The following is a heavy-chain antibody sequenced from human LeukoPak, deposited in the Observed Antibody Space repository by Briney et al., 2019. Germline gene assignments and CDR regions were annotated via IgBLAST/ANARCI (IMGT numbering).Heavy chain of an antibody. V-gene: IGHV3-23*01. Sequence: PGGSLRLSCVASGFTFRSYAMSWVRQAPGKGVGWGSHISGRGVSTDYAVSVKGRFTISRDNSKNTLYLQMSSLRAEDTAVYYCAKVYGIIVGTNYFDYWGQGTLVTVSS. J-gene: IGHJ4*02. CDR3: AKVYGIIVGTNYFDY. D-gene: IGHD3-22*01. CDR2: ISGRGVST. CDR1: GFTFRSYA.